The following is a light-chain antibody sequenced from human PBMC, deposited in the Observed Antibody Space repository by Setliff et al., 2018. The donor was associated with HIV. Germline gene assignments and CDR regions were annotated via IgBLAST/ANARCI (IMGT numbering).Light chain of an antibody. CDR1: NNDIGGYNH. CDR2: QAT. V-gene: IGLV2-23*01. Sequence: QSVLAQPASVSGSPGQSITISCSGTNNDIGGYNHVSWYQQYPGKAPKLMIYQATKRPSGVSNRFSGSKSGNTASLTISGLQAEDEADYYCCSNTGSNTYVFGSGTKVTVL. J-gene: IGLJ1*01. CDR3: CSNTGSNTYV.